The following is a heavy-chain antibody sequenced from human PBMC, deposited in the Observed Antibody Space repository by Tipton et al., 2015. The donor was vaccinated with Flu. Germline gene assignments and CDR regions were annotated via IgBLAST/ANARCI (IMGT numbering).Heavy chain of an antibody. CDR1: GGSMSSANW. V-gene: IGHV4/OR15-8*02. Sequence: TLSLTCVVSGGSMSSANWWSWVRQTPGKGLEWIGEIYHNGNTNYTPSLTSRVTISIDKSNITFSLTLNSGTAADTAIYYCAAGRGTSTSAPFDYWGQGTLVPVSS. CDR3: AAGRGTSTSAPFDY. D-gene: IGHD2-2*01. CDR2: IYHNGNT. J-gene: IGHJ4*02.